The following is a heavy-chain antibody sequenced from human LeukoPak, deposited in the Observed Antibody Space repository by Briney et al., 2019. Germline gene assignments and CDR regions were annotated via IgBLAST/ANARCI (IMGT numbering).Heavy chain of an antibody. J-gene: IGHJ5*02. Sequence: SETLSLTCTVSGGSISSYYWSWIRQPPGKGLEWIGYIYYSGSTNYNPSLKSRVTISVDTSKNQFSLKLSSVTAADTAVYYCARGGVGAVWFDPWGQGTLVTVSS. D-gene: IGHD1-26*01. CDR1: GGSISSYY. CDR2: IYYSGST. V-gene: IGHV4-59*01. CDR3: ARGGVGAVWFDP.